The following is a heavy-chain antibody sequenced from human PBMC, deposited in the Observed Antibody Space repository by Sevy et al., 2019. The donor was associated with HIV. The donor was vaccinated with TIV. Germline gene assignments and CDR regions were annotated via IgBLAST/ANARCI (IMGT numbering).Heavy chain of an antibody. CDR3: ARVSRGYIDY. Sequence: GGSLRLSCAASGFTFSSYSVNWVRQAPGKGLEWVSSISSSSSYIYYADSVKGRFTISRDNAKNSLYLQMNSLRAEDTAVYYCARVSRGYIDYWGQGTLVTVSS. D-gene: IGHD3-22*01. J-gene: IGHJ4*02. V-gene: IGHV3-21*01. CDR2: ISSSSSYI. CDR1: GFTFSSYS.